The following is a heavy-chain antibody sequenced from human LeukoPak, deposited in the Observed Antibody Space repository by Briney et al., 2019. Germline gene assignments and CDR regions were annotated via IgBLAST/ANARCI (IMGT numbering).Heavy chain of an antibody. V-gene: IGHV3-23*01. Sequence: GGSLRLSCAACGFTFSSYAMSWVRQAPGKGLEWVSAIRGSGGSTYYADSVKGRFTISRDNSKNTLYLQMNSLRAEDTAVYYCAKLRSGYYSRGAVDYWGQGTLVTVSS. CDR2: IRGSGGST. CDR3: AKLRSGYYSRGAVDY. D-gene: IGHD3-22*01. CDR1: GFTFSSYA. J-gene: IGHJ4*02.